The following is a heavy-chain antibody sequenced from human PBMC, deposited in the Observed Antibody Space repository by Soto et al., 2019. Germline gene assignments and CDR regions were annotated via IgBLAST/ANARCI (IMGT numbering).Heavy chain of an antibody. V-gene: IGHV4-39*01. CDR1: GGSLSSSTYF. Sequence: SVTLSLTCTVAGGSLSSSTYFWGWLRQPPGKGLEWVGTLRYSGSTYYNPSLKSRVTISADTSKNQFSLQLSSVTDADTAVYYCARRSQVGATRGLDVWGQGTTVTVSS. J-gene: IGHJ6*02. D-gene: IGHD1-26*01. CDR2: LRYSGST. CDR3: ARRSQVGATRGLDV.